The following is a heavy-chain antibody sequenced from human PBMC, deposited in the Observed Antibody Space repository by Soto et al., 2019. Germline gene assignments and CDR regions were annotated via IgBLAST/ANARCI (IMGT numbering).Heavy chain of an antibody. V-gene: IGHV5-51*01. CDR1: GYRFTNSW. CDR2: IYPGNSDT. Sequence: GESLKISCKGSGYRFTNSWIGWVRQMSGKGLEWMGIIYPGNSDTRSSPSFRGQVTISADKSISTAYLQWSSLKASDTAMYYCALYSNDYYGMDVWGQGTTVTVS. CDR3: ALYSNDYYGMDV. J-gene: IGHJ6*02. D-gene: IGHD4-4*01.